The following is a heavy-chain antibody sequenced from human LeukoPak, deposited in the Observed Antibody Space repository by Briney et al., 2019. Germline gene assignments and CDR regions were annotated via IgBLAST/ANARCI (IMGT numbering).Heavy chain of an antibody. Sequence: PGGSLRLSCAASGFTFSSYAMHWVRQAPGKGLEWVAVISYDGSHKYYADSVKGRFTISRDNSKNTLYLQMNSLRAEDTAVYYCARGHYYDSSGPWEGYYMDVWGKGTTVTVSS. CDR3: ARGHYYDSSGPWEGYYMDV. CDR2: ISYDGSHK. V-gene: IGHV3-30*04. CDR1: GFTFSSYA. J-gene: IGHJ6*03. D-gene: IGHD3-22*01.